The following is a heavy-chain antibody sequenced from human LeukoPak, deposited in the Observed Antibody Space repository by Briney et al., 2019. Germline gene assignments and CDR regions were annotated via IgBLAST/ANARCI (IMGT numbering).Heavy chain of an antibody. CDR3: ARGRDVVVVPAADFDY. D-gene: IGHD2-2*01. CDR2: TYYRSSWYY. V-gene: IGHV6-1*01. CDR1: GDSVSRNNIA. Sequence: SQTLSLTCDISGDSVSRNNIARNWIRQSPSRGLEWLGRTYYRSSWYYEYADSVKSRLTISPDTSKNQFSLHLKSVTPEDTAVYYCARGRDVVVVPAADFDYWGQGILVTVSS. J-gene: IGHJ4*02.